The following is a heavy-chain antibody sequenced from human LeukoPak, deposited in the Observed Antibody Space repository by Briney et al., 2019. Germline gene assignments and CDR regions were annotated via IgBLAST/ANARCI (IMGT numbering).Heavy chain of an antibody. V-gene: IGHV3-21*01. CDR3: ARTEGRVTAKPFQH. Sequence: GGSLRLSCAASGFTFSSYSMNWVRQAPGKGLEWVPSISSSSSSYIYYADSVKGRFTISRDNAKNSLYLQMNSLRAEDTAVYYCARTEGRVTAKPFQHWGQGTLVTVSS. CDR2: ISSSSSSYI. D-gene: IGHD2-21*02. J-gene: IGHJ1*01. CDR1: GFTFSSYS.